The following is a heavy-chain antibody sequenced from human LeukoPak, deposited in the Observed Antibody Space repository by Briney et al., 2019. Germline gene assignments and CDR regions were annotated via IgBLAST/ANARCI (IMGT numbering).Heavy chain of an antibody. J-gene: IGHJ4*02. CDR1: GGSISSYY. Sequence: SETLSLSCTVSGGSISSYYWSWIRQPPGKGLEWIGYIYYSGSTNYNPSLKSRVTISVDTSKNQFSLKLSSVTAADTAIFYCARGNGGYAVYWGQGTLVTVSS. CDR2: IYYSGST. CDR3: ARGNGGYAVY. D-gene: IGHD6-25*01. V-gene: IGHV4-59*01.